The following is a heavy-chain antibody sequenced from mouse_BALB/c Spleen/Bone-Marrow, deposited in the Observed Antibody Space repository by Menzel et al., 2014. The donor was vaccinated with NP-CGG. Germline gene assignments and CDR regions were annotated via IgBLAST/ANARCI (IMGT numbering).Heavy chain of an antibody. CDR2: ISNGGGST. Sequence: EVKLVESGGGLVQPGGSLKLSCATSGFTFSDYYMYWVRQTPEKRLEWVAYISNGGGSTYYPDTVKGRFTISRDNAKNTLYLQKSRLKSEDTAMYYYARHNYDETWFAYWGQGTLVTVSA. V-gene: IGHV5-12*02. J-gene: IGHJ3*01. CDR1: GFTFSDYY. D-gene: IGHD2-4*01. CDR3: ARHNYDETWFAY.